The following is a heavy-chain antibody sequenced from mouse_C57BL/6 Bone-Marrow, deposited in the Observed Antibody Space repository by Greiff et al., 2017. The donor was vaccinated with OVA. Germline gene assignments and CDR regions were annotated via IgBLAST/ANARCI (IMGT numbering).Heavy chain of an antibody. CDR2: IRSKSNNYAT. D-gene: IGHD1-1*01. Sequence: EVQRVESGGGLVQPKGSLKLSCAASGFSFNTYAMNWVRQAPGKGLEWVARIRSKSNNYATYYADSVKDRFTISRDDSESMLYLQMNNLKTEDTAMYYCVRHRDYGSSYRAMDYWGQGTSVTVSS. CDR1: GFSFNTYA. CDR3: VRHRDYGSSYRAMDY. V-gene: IGHV10-1*01. J-gene: IGHJ4*01.